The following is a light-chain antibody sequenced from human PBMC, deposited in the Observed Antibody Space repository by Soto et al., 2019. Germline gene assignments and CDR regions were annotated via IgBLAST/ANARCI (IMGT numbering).Light chain of an antibody. CDR2: GAS. V-gene: IGKV3-20*01. J-gene: IGKJ5*01. CDR3: QQYGSSTPIT. Sequence: EIVLTQSPSTLSLSPGERATLSCRASQSVSNNYLAWYQQKPGQAPRLLIYGASNRATGIPDRFSGSGSGTDFTLTISRLEPEDFAVYYCQQYGSSTPITFGQGTRLEIK. CDR1: QSVSNNY.